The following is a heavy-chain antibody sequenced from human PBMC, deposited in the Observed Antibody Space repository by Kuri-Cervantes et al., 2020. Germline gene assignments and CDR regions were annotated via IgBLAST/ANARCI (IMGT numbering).Heavy chain of an antibody. CDR3: ATGDGDYGDPWGY. J-gene: IGHJ4*02. D-gene: IGHD4-17*01. CDR1: GGSFSGYY. V-gene: IGHV4-34*01. Sequence: SETLSLTCAVYGGSFSGYYWSWIRQPPGEGLEWIGEINHSGSTNYNPSLKSRVTISVDTSKNQFSLKLSSVTAADTAVYYCATGDGDYGDPWGYWGQGTLVTVSS. CDR2: INHSGST.